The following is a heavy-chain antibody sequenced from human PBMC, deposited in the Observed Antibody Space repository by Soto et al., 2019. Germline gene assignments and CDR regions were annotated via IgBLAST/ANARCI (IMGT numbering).Heavy chain of an antibody. CDR2: IYHSGRT. J-gene: IGHJ4*02. D-gene: IGHD1-26*01. Sequence: QVQLQESGPRPVEASQTLSLTCTVSNASITSSGYYWSWVRQPPGKRLEWIGYIYHSGRTFYSPSLQSRLTMSVDTSKNQFSLTLRSVTAADTAVYHCARMSGTYYVPDYWGQGTLVTVSA. CDR1: NASITSSGYY. V-gene: IGHV4-31*03. CDR3: ARMSGTYYVPDY.